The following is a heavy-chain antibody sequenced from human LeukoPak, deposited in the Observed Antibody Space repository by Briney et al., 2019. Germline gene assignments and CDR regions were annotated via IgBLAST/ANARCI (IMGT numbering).Heavy chain of an antibody. Sequence: ASVKVSCKASGYTFTSYGISWVRQAPGQGLEWMGWISAYNGNTNYAQKLQGRVTMTTDTSTSTAYMELRSLRSDDTAVYCCARSGSNPSIYCTNGVCYMEDYWGQGTLVTVSS. J-gene: IGHJ4*02. CDR2: ISAYNGNT. V-gene: IGHV1-18*01. D-gene: IGHD2-8*01. CDR3: ARSGSNPSIYCTNGVCYMEDY. CDR1: GYTFTSYG.